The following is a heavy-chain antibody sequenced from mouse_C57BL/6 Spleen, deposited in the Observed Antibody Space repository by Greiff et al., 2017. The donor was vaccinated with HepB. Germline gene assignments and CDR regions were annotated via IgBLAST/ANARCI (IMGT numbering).Heavy chain of an antibody. Sequence: VQLQQPGAELAKPGASVKLSCKASGYTFTSYWMHWVKQRPGQGLEWIGYINPSSGYTKYNQKFKDKATLTADKSSSTAYMQLSSLTYEDSAVYYCASHYGNYSPWFAYWGQGTLVTVSA. V-gene: IGHV1-7*01. J-gene: IGHJ3*01. CDR3: ASHYGNYSPWFAY. CDR1: GYTFTSYW. CDR2: INPSSGYT. D-gene: IGHD2-1*01.